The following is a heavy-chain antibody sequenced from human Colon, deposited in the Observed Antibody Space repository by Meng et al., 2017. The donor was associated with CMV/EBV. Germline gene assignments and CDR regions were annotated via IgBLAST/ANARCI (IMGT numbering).Heavy chain of an antibody. CDR1: GFTLDDYV. Sequence: GGSLRLSCVASGFTLDDYVIQWVRQSPGKGLEWVSSITWNSAWIDYADSVKGRFTVSRDNARKSVFLEMNSLRVEDTALYYCARIAARRPNYYYYYGLDVRGQGTTVTVSS. J-gene: IGHJ6*02. CDR2: ITWNSAWI. CDR3: ARIAARRPNYYYYYGLDV. D-gene: IGHD6-6*01. V-gene: IGHV3-9*01.